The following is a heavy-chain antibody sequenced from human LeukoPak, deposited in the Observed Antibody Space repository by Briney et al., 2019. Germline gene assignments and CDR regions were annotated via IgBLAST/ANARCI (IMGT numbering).Heavy chain of an antibody. CDR1: GGSFSGYY. Sequence: SETLSLTCAVYGGSFSGYYWSWVRQPPGKGLEWGGEINHSGSTNYTPSLNPPVTISVDTSNNHFSLKLSSVTAADTAVYYCARGGIKAVAGTTTFDYWGQGTLVTVSS. CDR2: INHSGST. CDR3: ARGGIKAVAGTTTFDY. J-gene: IGHJ4*02. V-gene: IGHV4-34*01. D-gene: IGHD6-19*01.